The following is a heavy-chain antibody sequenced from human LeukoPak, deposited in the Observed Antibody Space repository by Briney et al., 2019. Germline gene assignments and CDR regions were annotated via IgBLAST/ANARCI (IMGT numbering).Heavy chain of an antibody. CDR3: ARWGYSSSWYPYYSYGMDV. Sequence: ASVKVSCKASGYTFTSYDINWVRQATGQGLEWMGWMNPNSGNTGYAQKFQGRVTMTRNTSISTAYMELSSLRSEDTAVYYCARWGYSSSWYPYYSYGMDVGGKGTTVT. CDR1: GYTFTSYD. D-gene: IGHD6-13*01. V-gene: IGHV1-8*01. J-gene: IGHJ6*04. CDR2: MNPNSGNT.